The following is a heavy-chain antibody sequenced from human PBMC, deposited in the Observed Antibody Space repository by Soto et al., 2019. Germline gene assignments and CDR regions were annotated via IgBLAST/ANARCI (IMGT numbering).Heavy chain of an antibody. CDR3: ARDSERWIQLWTERASLDY. V-gene: IGHV3-33*01. Sequence: QVQLVESGGGVVQPGRSLRLSCAASGFTFSSYGMHWVRQAPGKGLEWVAVIWYDGSNKYYADSVKGRFTISRDNSKKXRXQQMNSLRAEDTAVYYCARDSERWIQLWTERASLDYWGQGTLVTVSS. CDR1: GFTFSSYG. CDR2: IWYDGSNK. D-gene: IGHD5-18*01. J-gene: IGHJ4*02.